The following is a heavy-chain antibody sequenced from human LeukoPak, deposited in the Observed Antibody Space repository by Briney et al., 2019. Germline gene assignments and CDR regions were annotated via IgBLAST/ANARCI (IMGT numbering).Heavy chain of an antibody. CDR2: ISAYNGNT. CDR1: GYTFTSYG. CDR3: ARENYYDGSGFPSASAPVGH. Sequence: ASVKVSCKASGYTFTSYGISWVRQAPGQGLEWMGWISAYNGNTNYAQNFQGRVTMTRDTSTSTVYMELRSLRSDDTAVYYCARENYYDGSGFPSASAPVGHWGQGTLVTVSS. J-gene: IGHJ4*02. V-gene: IGHV1-18*01. D-gene: IGHD3-22*01.